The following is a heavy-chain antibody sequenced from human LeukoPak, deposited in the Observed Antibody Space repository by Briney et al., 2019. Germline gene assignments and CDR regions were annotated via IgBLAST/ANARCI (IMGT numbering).Heavy chain of an antibody. Sequence: SSVKVSCKASGGTFSSYAISWVRQAPGQGVEWMGRIIPILGIANYAQKFQGRVTITANKSTSTAYMEWSSLRSEDTAVYYCARDHGDDSSGLYYGMDVWGQGTTVTVS. CDR2: IIPILGIA. CDR3: ARDHGDDSSGLYYGMDV. J-gene: IGHJ6*02. V-gene: IGHV1-69*04. D-gene: IGHD3-22*01. CDR1: GGTFSSYA.